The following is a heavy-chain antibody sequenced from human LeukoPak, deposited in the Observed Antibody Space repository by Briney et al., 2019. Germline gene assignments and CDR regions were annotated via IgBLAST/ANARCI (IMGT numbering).Heavy chain of an antibody. D-gene: IGHD3-22*01. J-gene: IGHJ3*02. CDR3: ARRVRYYYDSSGYYAFDI. Sequence: GESLKISCKGSGYSFTSYWIGWVRQMPGKGLEWMGIIYPGDSDTRYSPSFQRQVTISADKSISTAYLQWSSLKASDTAMYYCARRVRYYYDSSGYYAFDIWGQGTMVTVSS. V-gene: IGHV5-51*01. CDR2: IYPGDSDT. CDR1: GYSFTSYW.